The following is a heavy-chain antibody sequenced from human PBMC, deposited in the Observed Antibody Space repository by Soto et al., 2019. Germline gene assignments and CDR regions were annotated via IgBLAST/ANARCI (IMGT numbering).Heavy chain of an antibody. CDR2: INAGNGNS. J-gene: IGHJ6*02. V-gene: IGHV1-3*05. CDR3: ATSTYCSSSTCYQWYGMDV. D-gene: IGHD2-2*01. CDR1: GYPFSNYA. Sequence: QVQLVQSGAEEKKPGASVKVSCKASGYPFSNYAMHWVRQAPGQGLEWMGWINAGNGNSKYSQKFQGGVTITRDTSANTAYMELDSLRSEDTAVYYCATSTYCSSSTCYQWYGMDVWGQGTTVTVSS.